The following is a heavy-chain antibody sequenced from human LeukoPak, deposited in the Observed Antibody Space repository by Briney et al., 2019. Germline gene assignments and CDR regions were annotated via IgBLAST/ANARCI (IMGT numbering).Heavy chain of an antibody. CDR3: ARLKSGSYLMSDAFDI. Sequence: GGSLRLSCAASGFTFSSYWMSWVRQAPGKGLEWVANIKQDGSEKYYVDSVKGRFTISRDNAKNSLYLQMNSLRAEDTAVYYCARLKSGSYLMSDAFDIWGQGTMVTVSS. CDR2: IKQDGSEK. J-gene: IGHJ3*02. D-gene: IGHD1-26*01. CDR1: GFTFSSYW. V-gene: IGHV3-7*01.